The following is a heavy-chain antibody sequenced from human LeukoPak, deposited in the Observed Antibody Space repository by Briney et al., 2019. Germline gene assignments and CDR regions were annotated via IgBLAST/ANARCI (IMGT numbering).Heavy chain of an antibody. Sequence: TLSLTCLVSGGSLRSGVYYWSWIRHSPGKGLEGIGYLYYSGSSYYNISLKSRVTISVDTSKNQFPLKLSSVTAADTAVYYCARVGVVVPAARWFDPWGQGTLVTVSS. D-gene: IGHD2-2*01. CDR1: GGSLRSGVYY. CDR3: ARVGVVVPAARWFDP. J-gene: IGHJ5*02. CDR2: LYYSGSS. V-gene: IGHV4-30-4*08.